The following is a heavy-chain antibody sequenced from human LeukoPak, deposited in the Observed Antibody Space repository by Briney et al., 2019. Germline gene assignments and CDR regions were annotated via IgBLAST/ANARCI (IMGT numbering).Heavy chain of an antibody. D-gene: IGHD6-13*01. Sequence: ASVKVSCKASGYTFTGYYMHWVRQAPGQGLEWMGWINPNSGGTNYAQKFQGRVTMTRDTSIGTAYMELSRLRSDDTAVYYCARGIAAEYYMDVWGKGTTVTVSS. CDR2: INPNSGGT. V-gene: IGHV1-2*02. CDR1: GYTFTGYY. J-gene: IGHJ6*03. CDR3: ARGIAAEYYMDV.